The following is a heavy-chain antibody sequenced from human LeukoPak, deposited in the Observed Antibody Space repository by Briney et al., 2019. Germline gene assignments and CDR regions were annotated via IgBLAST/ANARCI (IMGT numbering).Heavy chain of an antibody. CDR1: GFTFNTYA. CDR2: ISGSGENT. Sequence: GGSLRLSCAASGFTFNTYAMNWVRQAPGKGLEWVSSISGSGENTYYADSVKGRFTISRDNSKNTLSLQMNSLRAEDTAVYYCAKGSVNYDILTGSYFEYWGQGTLVTVSS. J-gene: IGHJ4*02. CDR3: AKGSVNYDILTGSYFEY. V-gene: IGHV3-23*01. D-gene: IGHD3-9*01.